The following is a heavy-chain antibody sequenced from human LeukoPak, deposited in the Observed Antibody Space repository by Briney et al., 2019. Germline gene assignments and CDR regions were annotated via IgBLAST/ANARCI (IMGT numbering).Heavy chain of an antibody. Sequence: PGGSLRLSCAASGFTFSSYAMHWVRQPPGKGLEWIGYIYYSGTTNYNPSLKSRVTISVDTSKNQFSLKLSSVTAADTAVYYCARGVYIAAAQYGYWGQGTLVTVSS. CDR1: GFTFSSYA. D-gene: IGHD6-13*01. V-gene: IGHV4-59*01. J-gene: IGHJ4*02. CDR3: ARGVYIAAAQYGY. CDR2: IYYSGTT.